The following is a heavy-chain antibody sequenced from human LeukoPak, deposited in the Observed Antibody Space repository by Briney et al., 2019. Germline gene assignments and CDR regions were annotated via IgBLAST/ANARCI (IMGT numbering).Heavy chain of an antibody. D-gene: IGHD3-10*01. CDR1: GYTFTSYD. V-gene: IGHV1-8*01. Sequence: ASVKVSCKASGYTFTSYDINWVRQATGQGLEWMGWMNPNSGNTGYAQKFQGRVTMTRNTSISTAYMELSSLRSEDTAVYNCARGITMVRGVDYWGQGTLVTVSS. CDR2: MNPNSGNT. CDR3: ARGITMVRGVDY. J-gene: IGHJ4*02.